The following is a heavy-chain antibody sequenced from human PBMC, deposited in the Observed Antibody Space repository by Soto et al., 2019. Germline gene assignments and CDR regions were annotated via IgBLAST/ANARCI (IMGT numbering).Heavy chain of an antibody. CDR3: ARDRLSGTSRDYYGMDV. D-gene: IGHD3-10*01. CDR2: IYYSGST. J-gene: IGHJ6*02. Sequence: SETLSLACTVSGGSISSGDYYWSWIRQPPGKGLEWIGYIYYSGSTYYNPSLKSRVTISVDTSKNQFSLKLSSVTAADTAVYYCARDRLSGTSRDYYGMDVWGQGTTVTV. V-gene: IGHV4-30-4*01. CDR1: GGSISSGDYY.